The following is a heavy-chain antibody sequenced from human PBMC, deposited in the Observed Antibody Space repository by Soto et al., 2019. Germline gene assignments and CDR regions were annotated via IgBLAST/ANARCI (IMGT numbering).Heavy chain of an antibody. D-gene: IGHD3-3*01. CDR1: GGTFSSYA. V-gene: IGHV1-69*13. J-gene: IGHJ5*02. Sequence: SVKVSCKASGGTFSSYAISWVRQAPGQGLEWMGGIIPIFGTANYAQKFQGRVTITADESTSTAYMELSSLRSEDTVVYYCARPYYDFWSGYSVNWFDPWGQGTLVTVSS. CDR3: ARPYYDFWSGYSVNWFDP. CDR2: IIPIFGTA.